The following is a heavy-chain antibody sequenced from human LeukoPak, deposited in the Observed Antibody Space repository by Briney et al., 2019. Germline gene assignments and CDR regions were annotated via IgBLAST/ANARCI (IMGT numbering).Heavy chain of an antibody. J-gene: IGHJ4*02. D-gene: IGHD6-19*01. Sequence: GGSLRLSCAASGFTFSSYSMNWVRQAPGKGLEWVSGINWNGGSTGYADSVKGRFAISRDNAKNSLYLQMNSLRAEDTALYHCARRAIAVAAPFDYWGQGTLVTVSS. V-gene: IGHV3-20*01. CDR1: GFTFSSYS. CDR3: ARRAIAVAAPFDY. CDR2: INWNGGST.